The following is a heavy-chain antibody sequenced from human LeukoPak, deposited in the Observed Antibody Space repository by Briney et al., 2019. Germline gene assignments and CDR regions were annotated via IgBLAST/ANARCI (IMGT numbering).Heavy chain of an antibody. CDR1: GGSISSSNW. Sequence: TSGTLSLTCAVSGGSISSSNWWSWIRQPPGKGLEWIGYIYYSGSTNYNPSLKSRVTISADTSKNQFSLKLSSVTAADTAVYYCASHSLVLRFPGGADYWGQGTLVTVSS. V-gene: IGHV4-59*08. CDR3: ASHSLVLRFPGGADY. CDR2: IYYSGST. J-gene: IGHJ4*02. D-gene: IGHD3-3*01.